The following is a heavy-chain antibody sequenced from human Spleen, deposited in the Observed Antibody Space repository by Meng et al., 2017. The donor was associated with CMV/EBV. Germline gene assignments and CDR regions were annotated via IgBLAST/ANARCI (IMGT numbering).Heavy chain of an antibody. V-gene: IGHV4-4*02. J-gene: IGHJ5*02. Sequence: ISSSNWWSWGRQPPGKGLEWIGEIYHSGSTNYNPSLKSRVTISVDKSKNQFSLKLSSVTAADTAVYYCARVIPSDSSGYLKVDWFDPWGQGTLVTVSS. CDR3: ARVIPSDSSGYLKVDWFDP. CDR1: ISSSNW. CDR2: IYHSGST. D-gene: IGHD3-22*01.